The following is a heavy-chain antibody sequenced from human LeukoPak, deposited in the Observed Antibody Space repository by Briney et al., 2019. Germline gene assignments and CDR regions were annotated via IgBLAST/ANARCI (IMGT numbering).Heavy chain of an antibody. CDR3: AIGSREVVPAASDY. CDR1: GYSFTSYW. V-gene: IGHV5-10-1*01. Sequence: GESLKIYCKGSGYSFTSYWISWVRQMPGKGLEWMGRIDPSDSYTNYSPSFQGHVTISADKSISTAYLQWSSLKASDTAMYYCAIGSREVVPAASDYWGQGTLVTVSS. J-gene: IGHJ4*02. D-gene: IGHD2-2*01. CDR2: IDPSDSYT.